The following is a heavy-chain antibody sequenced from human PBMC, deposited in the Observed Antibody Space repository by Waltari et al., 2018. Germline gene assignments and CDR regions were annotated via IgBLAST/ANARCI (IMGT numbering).Heavy chain of an antibody. Sequence: EVQLVTSGGGLLQPGGSMRFSCAGYEFNVISNYWSWVRQAPGKGLEWVSVFFSGGSTYYADSVKGRFTISRDNSKNTLFLQMNSLRVEDTAVYYCASPYSGSYPFDYWGQGTLVTVSS. CDR3: ASPYSGSYPFDY. CDR1: EFNVISNY. J-gene: IGHJ4*02. V-gene: IGHV3-53*01. D-gene: IGHD1-26*01. CDR2: FFSGGST.